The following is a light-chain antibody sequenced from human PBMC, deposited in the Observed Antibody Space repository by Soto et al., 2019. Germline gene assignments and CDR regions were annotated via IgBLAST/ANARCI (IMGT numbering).Light chain of an antibody. CDR3: QSYDRSLSGYV. CDR2: GIS. J-gene: IGLJ1*01. Sequence: QSVLTLPPSVSGAPGQWVTISCTGTRSNFGAGFEVHWYQQLPGKAPKLLIYGISNRPSGVPDRFSGSKSGTSASLAITGLQAEDEAVYYCQSYDRSLSGYVFGTGTKVTVL. V-gene: IGLV1-40*01. CDR1: RSNFGAGFE.